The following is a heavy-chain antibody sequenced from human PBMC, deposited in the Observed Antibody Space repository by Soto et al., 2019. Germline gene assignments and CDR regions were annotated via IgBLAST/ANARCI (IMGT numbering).Heavy chain of an antibody. Sequence: SGPTLVNPTQTLTLTCTFSGFSLSTSGVGVGWIRQPPGKALEWLALIYWNDDNRSSPSLKSRLTNTKTTPKNQVVLTRTNMNPGDTATYCWARAPTVILTGYSPWGRGTLVTGSS. CDR1: GFSLSTSGVG. D-gene: IGHD3-9*01. CDR3: ARAPTVILTGYSP. CDR2: IYWNDDN. J-gene: IGHJ5*02. V-gene: IGHV2-5*01.